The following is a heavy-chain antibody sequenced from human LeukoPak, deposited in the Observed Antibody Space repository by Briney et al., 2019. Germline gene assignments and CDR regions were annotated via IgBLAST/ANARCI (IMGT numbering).Heavy chain of an antibody. D-gene: IGHD4-17*01. CDR3: ARYGDYKGDLDY. J-gene: IGHJ4*02. CDR1: GFTFSNSI. Sequence: GGSLRLSCTASGFTFSNSIMHWVRQAPGKGLEWVSSITGSSAFIHYADSLTGRFTISRDNAKNPLYLQMNSLRVEDTAMYYCARYGDYKGDLDYWGQGTLVTVSS. CDR2: ITGSSAFI. V-gene: IGHV3-21*01.